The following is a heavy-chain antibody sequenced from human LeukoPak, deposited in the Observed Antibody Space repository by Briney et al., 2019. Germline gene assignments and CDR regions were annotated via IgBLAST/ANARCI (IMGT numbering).Heavy chain of an antibody. J-gene: IGHJ3*02. V-gene: IGHV5-51*01. Sequence: GESPKIPLKGSGYRFTSYWFGRVRQMPGKGLGWMGIIYPGDYDTRYSPSFQGQVTISADTSISTAHLQWSSQKASDTAMYYCARSVDPDAFDIWGKETMVTV. CDR3: ARSVDPDAFDI. CDR2: IYPGDYDT. CDR1: GYRFTSYW.